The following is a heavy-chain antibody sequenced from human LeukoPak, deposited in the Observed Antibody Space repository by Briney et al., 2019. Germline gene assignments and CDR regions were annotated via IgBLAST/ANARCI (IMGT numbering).Heavy chain of an antibody. CDR2: IRSKTNSYAT. J-gene: IGHJ4*02. D-gene: IGHD1-1*01. CDR1: GFTFSGPA. V-gene: IGHV3-73*01. Sequence: GGSLRLSCAASGFTFSGPAMHWVRQASGKGLEWVGRIRSKTNSYATSYAASVKGRFALSRDDSKNTAYLQMNSLKTEDTAVYYWTRYKVGFESWGQGTLVIVFS. CDR3: TRYKVGFES.